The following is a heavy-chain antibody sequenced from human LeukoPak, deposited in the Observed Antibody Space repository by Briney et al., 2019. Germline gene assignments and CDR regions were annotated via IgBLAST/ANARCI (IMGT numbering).Heavy chain of an antibody. CDR3: ARGLVAIHQKDY. CDR2: MNPNSGNT. D-gene: IGHD2-15*01. J-gene: IGHJ4*02. CDR1: GYTFTSYD. V-gene: IGHV1-8*01. Sequence: ASVKVSCKASGYTFTSYDINWVRQATGQGLEWMGWMNPNSGNTGYAQKFQGRVTMTRNTSISTACMELSSLRSEDTAVYYCARGLVAIHQKDYWGQGTLVTVSS.